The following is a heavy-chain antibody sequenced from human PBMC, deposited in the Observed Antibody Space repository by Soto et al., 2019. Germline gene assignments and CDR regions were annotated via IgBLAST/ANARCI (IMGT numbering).Heavy chain of an antibody. CDR3: ARGRAAAGGWFDP. Sequence: QVQLQQWGAGLLKPSETLSLTCAVYGGSFSGYYWSWIRQPPGKGLEWIGEINHSGSTNYNPSLKSRVTRSVDTSKNQFSLELSSVAAADTAVYYCARGRAAAGGWFDPWGQGTLVTVSS. J-gene: IGHJ5*02. V-gene: IGHV4-34*01. D-gene: IGHD6-13*01. CDR1: GGSFSGYY. CDR2: INHSGST.